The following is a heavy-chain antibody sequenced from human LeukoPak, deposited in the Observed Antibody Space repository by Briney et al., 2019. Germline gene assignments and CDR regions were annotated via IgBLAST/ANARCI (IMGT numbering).Heavy chain of an antibody. CDR2: IKPDGSDK. Sequence: GGSLRLSCAASGFTFTDWWMTWVRNLPGKGLEWVANIKPDGSDKYYVDSVKGRFTISRDNAQNSLYLQMNSLRAEDTAVYYCARGGYSSSWYWVYWGQGTLVTVSS. CDR3: ARGGYSSSWYWVY. D-gene: IGHD6-13*01. V-gene: IGHV3-7*01. J-gene: IGHJ4*02. CDR1: GFTFTDWW.